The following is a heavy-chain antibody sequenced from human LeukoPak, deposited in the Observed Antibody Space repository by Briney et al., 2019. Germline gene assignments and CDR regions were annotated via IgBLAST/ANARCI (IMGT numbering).Heavy chain of an antibody. Sequence: SETLSLTCAVYGGSFTSYYWSWIRQPPGKGLEWIAEISHTGHTNYNPSLKNRVTMSVETSKNQPPLILTTVTAADTAVDYCAGGPYRSDAGYWGQGSLVTVSS. CDR2: ISHTGHT. CDR3: AGGPYRSDAGY. D-gene: IGHD6-25*01. CDR1: GGSFTSYY. J-gene: IGHJ4*02. V-gene: IGHV4-34*01.